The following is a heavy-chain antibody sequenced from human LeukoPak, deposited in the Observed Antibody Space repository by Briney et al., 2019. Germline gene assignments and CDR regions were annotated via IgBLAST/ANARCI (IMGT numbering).Heavy chain of an antibody. Sequence: GGSLRLSCAASGFTFSSYWMSWVRQAPGKGLEWVANVKQDGSEKYYVDSVKGRFTISRDNAKNSLYLQMNSLRAEDTAIYYCAKTYYYSSGNFWGQGTLVTVSS. CDR3: AKTYYYSSGNF. V-gene: IGHV3-7*01. J-gene: IGHJ4*02. CDR1: GFTFSSYW. D-gene: IGHD3-10*01. CDR2: VKQDGSEK.